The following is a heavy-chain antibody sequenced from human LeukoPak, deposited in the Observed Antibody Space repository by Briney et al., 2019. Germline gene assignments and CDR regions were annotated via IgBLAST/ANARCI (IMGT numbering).Heavy chain of an antibody. J-gene: IGHJ6*03. D-gene: IGHD2-15*01. CDR3: ASHVDLVVAAYYYYYYMDV. CDR1: GFTFSSYS. CDR2: ISSSSSYI. V-gene: IGHV3-21*01. Sequence: PGGFLRLSCAASGFTFSSYSMNWVRQAPGKGLEWVSSISSSSSYIYYADSVKGRFTISRDNAKNSLYLQMNSLRAEDTAVYYCASHVDLVVAAYYYYYYMDVWGKGTTVTVSS.